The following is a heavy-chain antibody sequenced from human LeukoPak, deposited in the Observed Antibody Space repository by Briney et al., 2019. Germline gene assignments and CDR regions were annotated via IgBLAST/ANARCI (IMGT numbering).Heavy chain of an antibody. D-gene: IGHD3-22*01. CDR1: GYTFTSYG. V-gene: IGHV1-18*01. J-gene: IGHJ4*02. CDR2: ISAYNGNT. Sequence: ASAKVSCKASGYTFTSYGISWVRQAPGQGLEWMGWISAYNGNTNYAQKLQGRVTMTTDTSTSTAYMELRSLRSDDTAVYYCARSGGYYDSSGYYYLDYWGQGTLVTVSS. CDR3: ARSGGYYDSSGYYYLDY.